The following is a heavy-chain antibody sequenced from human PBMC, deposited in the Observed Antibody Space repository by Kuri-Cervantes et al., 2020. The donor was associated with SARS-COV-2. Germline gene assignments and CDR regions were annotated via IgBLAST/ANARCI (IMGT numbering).Heavy chain of an antibody. J-gene: IGHJ4*02. CDR1: GFTFSNYW. V-gene: IGHV3-74*01. CDR2: TNTDGSST. Sequence: GGSLRLSCAASGFTFSNYWMHWVRQAPGKGLVWVSRTNTDGSSTSYADSVKGRFTISRDNAKNTLHLQMNSLRAEDTAVYYCARAFLRGGSDYWGQGTLVTVSS. D-gene: IGHD1-26*01. CDR3: ARAFLRGGSDY.